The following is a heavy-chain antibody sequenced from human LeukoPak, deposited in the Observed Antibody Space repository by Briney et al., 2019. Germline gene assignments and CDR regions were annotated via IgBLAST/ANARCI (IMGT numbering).Heavy chain of an antibody. D-gene: IGHD4-17*01. CDR2: IREDGSET. CDR1: GFTFSSYW. V-gene: IGHV3-7*01. CDR3: ATDSEDAADYED. J-gene: IGHJ4*02. Sequence: GGSLRLSCAASGFTFSSYWMSWVRQAPGKGLEWVADIREDGSETYYVDSVKGRFTISRDNAKNSRYLQMNSLRAEDTAVYYCATDSEDAADYEDWGQGTLVTVS.